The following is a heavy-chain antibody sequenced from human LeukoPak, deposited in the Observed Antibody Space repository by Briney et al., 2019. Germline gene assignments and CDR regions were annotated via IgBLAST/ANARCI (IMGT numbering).Heavy chain of an antibody. D-gene: IGHD3-3*01. J-gene: IGHJ4*02. CDR2: ISGSGGST. CDR3: AKEAYFWSSAHDY. Sequence: PGGSLRLSCAASGFTLSSYSMNWVRQAPGKGLEWVSAISGSGGSTYYADSVKGRFTISRDNSKNTLNLQMNSLRAEDTAVYYCAKEAYFWSSAHDYWGQGTLVTVSS. V-gene: IGHV3-23*01. CDR1: GFTLSSYS.